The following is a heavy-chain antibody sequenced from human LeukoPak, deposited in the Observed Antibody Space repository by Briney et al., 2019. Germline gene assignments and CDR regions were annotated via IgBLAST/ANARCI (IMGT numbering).Heavy chain of an antibody. V-gene: IGHV4-59*08. CDR3: ARGDGYNREPFVY. CDR2: IYYSGST. J-gene: IGHJ4*02. Sequence: SETLSLTCTVSGGSISSYYWSWIRQPPGKGLEWIGYIYYSGSTNYNPSLKSRVTISVDTSKNQFSLKLSSVTAADTAVYYCARGDGYNREPFVYWGQGTLVTVSS. D-gene: IGHD5-24*01. CDR1: GGSISSYY.